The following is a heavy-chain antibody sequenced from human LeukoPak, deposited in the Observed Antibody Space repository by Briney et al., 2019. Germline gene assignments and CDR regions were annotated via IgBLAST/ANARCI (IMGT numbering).Heavy chain of an antibody. CDR2: VYYSGST. J-gene: IGHJ3*02. CDR3: ARDGLQFDAFDI. V-gene: IGHV4-59*01. D-gene: IGHD4-11*01. Sequence: SETLSLTCTVSGGSISTYYWSWIRQPPGKGLEWIGYVYYSGSTNYNPSLESRVTISVDTSKNQFSLMLSSVTAADTAVYYCARDGLQFDAFDIWGQGTMVTVSS. CDR1: GGSISTYY.